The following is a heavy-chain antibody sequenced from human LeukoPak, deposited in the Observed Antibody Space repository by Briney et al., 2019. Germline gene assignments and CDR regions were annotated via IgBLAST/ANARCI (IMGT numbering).Heavy chain of an antibody. CDR3: ATLYSGYDSSDD. Sequence: SETLSHTCTVSGGSISSYYWSWIRQPPGKGLEWIGYIYYSGSSNYNPSLKSRVTISVDTSKNQFSLKLSSVTVADTAVYYCATLYSGYDSSDDWGQGTLVTVSS. CDR1: GGSISSYY. J-gene: IGHJ4*02. CDR2: IYYSGSS. D-gene: IGHD5-12*01. V-gene: IGHV4-59*01.